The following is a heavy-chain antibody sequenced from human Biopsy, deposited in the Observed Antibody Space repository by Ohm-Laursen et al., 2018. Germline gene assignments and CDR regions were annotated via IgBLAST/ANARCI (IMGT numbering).Heavy chain of an antibody. V-gene: IGHV4-59*01. CDR1: GGSISSDY. Sequence: TLFLTCTVSGGSISSDYWSWIRQTPGKGLEWIGYIYYSGSTNYNPSLKSRVTISVDTSKNQFSLRLNSVTAADTAVYYCARATNSTGWPYYYFYGMDVWGQGTTVTVSS. CDR3: ARATNSTGWPYYYFYGMDV. CDR2: IYYSGST. D-gene: IGHD2/OR15-2a*01. J-gene: IGHJ6*02.